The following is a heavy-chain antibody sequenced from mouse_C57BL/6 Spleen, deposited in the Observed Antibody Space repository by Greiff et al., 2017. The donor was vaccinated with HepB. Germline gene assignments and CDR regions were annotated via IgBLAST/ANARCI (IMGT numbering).Heavy chain of an antibody. J-gene: IGHJ2*01. Sequence: QVQLKQSGAELARPGASVKLSCKASGYTFTSYGISWVKQRPGQGLEWIGEIYPRSGNTYYNEKFKGKATLTADKSSSTAYMELRSLTSEDSAVYFCARGDGYPDYWGQGTTLTVSS. D-gene: IGHD2-3*01. CDR2: IYPRSGNT. CDR3: ARGDGYPDY. CDR1: GYTFTSYG. V-gene: IGHV1-81*01.